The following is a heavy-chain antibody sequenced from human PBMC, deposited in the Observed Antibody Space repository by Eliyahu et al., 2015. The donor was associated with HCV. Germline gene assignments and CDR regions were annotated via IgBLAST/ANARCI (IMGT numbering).Heavy chain of an antibody. CDR3: AKEYYYDSSGYLPDYFDY. CDR1: GXPFSSXA. Sequence: EVQLLESGGGLVQPGGSLRLSCXASGXPFSSXAMSWVRQXPEKGLEWVSAISGSGGSTYYADSVKGRFTISRDNSKNTLYLQMNSLRAEDTAVYYCAKEYYYDSSGYLPDYFDYWGQGTLVTVSS. D-gene: IGHD3-22*01. V-gene: IGHV3-23*01. CDR2: ISGSGGST. J-gene: IGHJ4*02.